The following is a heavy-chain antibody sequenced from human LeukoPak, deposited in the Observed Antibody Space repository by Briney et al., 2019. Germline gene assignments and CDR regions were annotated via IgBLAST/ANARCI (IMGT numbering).Heavy chain of an antibody. Sequence: RGESLKISCKGSGYIFTTYWIGWVRQTPGKGLEWVGIIYPGDSXTRYSPSFQGQVTISADKSISTAYLQWSSLKASDTAMYYCARSYSTXAFDIWGQGTMVTVSS. CDR2: IYPGDSXT. CDR1: GYIFTTYW. J-gene: IGHJ3*02. V-gene: IGHV5-51*01. CDR3: ARSYSTXAFDI. D-gene: IGHD6-13*01.